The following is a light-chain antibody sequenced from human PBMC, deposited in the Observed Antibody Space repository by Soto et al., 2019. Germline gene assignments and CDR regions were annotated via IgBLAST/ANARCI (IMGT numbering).Light chain of an antibody. CDR2: EVS. CDR3: SSYAGSNNFRYV. CDR1: SSDVGGYNY. V-gene: IGLV2-8*01. J-gene: IGLJ1*01. Sequence: HSALTQPPSASGSPGQSVTISCTGTSSDVGGYNYVSWYQQHPGKAPKLMIYEVSKRPSGVPDRFSGSKSGNTASLTVSGLQAEDEADYYCSSYAGSNNFRYVFGTGTKLTVL.